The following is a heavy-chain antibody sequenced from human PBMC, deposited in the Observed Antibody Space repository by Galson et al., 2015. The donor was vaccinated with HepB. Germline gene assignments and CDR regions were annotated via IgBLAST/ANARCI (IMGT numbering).Heavy chain of an antibody. CDR3: AGMVQYYDSSGYVHLDY. Sequence: SVKVSCKASGGTFSSYAISWVRQAPGQGLEWMGGINPIFETIKYAQKFQGRVTITADESTRTTYMALSSLRSEDTAVYYCAGMVQYYDSSGYVHLDYWGQGTLVTVSA. D-gene: IGHD3-22*01. V-gene: IGHV1-69*13. CDR1: GGTFSSYA. CDR2: INPIFETI. J-gene: IGHJ4*02.